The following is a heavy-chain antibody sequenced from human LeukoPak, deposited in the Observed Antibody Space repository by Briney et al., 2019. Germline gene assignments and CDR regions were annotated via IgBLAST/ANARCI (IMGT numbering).Heavy chain of an antibody. V-gene: IGHV3-23*01. CDR2: ISISGTKT. Sequence: GGSLRLSCAASEFDFTSHAMTWVRQAPGKGLEWVSAISISGTKTYYADSVKGRFTISRDNSKNTLYLQMNSLRAEDTAVYYCARGQLERLSLPMVDYWGQGTLVTVSS. CDR3: ARGQLERLSLPMVDY. CDR1: EFDFTSHA. J-gene: IGHJ4*02. D-gene: IGHD1-1*01.